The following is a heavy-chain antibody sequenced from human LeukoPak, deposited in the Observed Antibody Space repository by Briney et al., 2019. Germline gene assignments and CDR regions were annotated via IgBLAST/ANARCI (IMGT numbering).Heavy chain of an antibody. J-gene: IGHJ4*02. Sequence: SETLSLTCTVSGGSISSSGYYWGWIRQPPGKGLEWIGSISSGGSTHYISSLKSRVTISVDTSKNQFSLKLNSVTAADTAVYYCARRSYDGSGYYYVDYWGQGTLVTVSS. CDR1: GGSISSSGYY. V-gene: IGHV4-39*01. CDR3: ARRSYDGSGYYYVDY. CDR2: ISSGGST. D-gene: IGHD3-22*01.